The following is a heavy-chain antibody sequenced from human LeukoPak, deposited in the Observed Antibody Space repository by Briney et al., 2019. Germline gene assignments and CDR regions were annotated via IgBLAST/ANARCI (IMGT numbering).Heavy chain of an antibody. Sequence: ASVKVSCKASGYTFTDYYMHWVRQAPGQGLEWMGWINPNSGGTNYAQKFQGRVTMTRDTSISTAYMELSGLRSDDTAVYFCAKDGKRATPFDYWGQGTLVTVSS. J-gene: IGHJ4*02. D-gene: IGHD1-26*01. V-gene: IGHV1-2*02. CDR2: INPNSGGT. CDR1: GYTFTDYY. CDR3: AKDGKRATPFDY.